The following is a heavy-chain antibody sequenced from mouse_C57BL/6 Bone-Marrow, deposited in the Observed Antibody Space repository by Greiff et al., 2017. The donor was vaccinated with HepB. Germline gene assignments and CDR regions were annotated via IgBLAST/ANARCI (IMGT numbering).Heavy chain of an antibody. J-gene: IGHJ2*01. Sequence: VQLQQSGPGMVKPSQSLSLTCTVTGYSITSGYDWHWIRHFPGNKLEWMGYISYSGSTNYNPSLKSRISITHDTSKNHFFLKLNSVTTEDTATYYCARGDYYGVDYWGQGTTLTVSS. CDR3: ARGDYYGVDY. D-gene: IGHD1-1*01. CDR2: ISYSGST. V-gene: IGHV3-1*01. CDR1: GYSITSGYD.